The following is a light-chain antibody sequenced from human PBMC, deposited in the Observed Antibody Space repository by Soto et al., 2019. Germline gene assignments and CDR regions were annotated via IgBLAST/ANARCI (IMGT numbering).Light chain of an antibody. CDR2: EVS. Sequence: QSALTQPPSVSGSPGQSVTISCTGTSSDVGKYNRVSWYQQLPGTAPKLMIYEVSNRPSGVPDRFSGSKSGNTASLTISGLQAEDEADYYCSSYTSSSTYVFGTGTKVTVL. CDR1: SSDVGKYNR. V-gene: IGLV2-18*02. J-gene: IGLJ1*01. CDR3: SSYTSSSTYV.